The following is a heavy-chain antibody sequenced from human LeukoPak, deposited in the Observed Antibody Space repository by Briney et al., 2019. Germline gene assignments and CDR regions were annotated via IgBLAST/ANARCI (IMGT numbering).Heavy chain of an antibody. D-gene: IGHD2-21*02. V-gene: IGHV1-18*01. Sequence: ASVKVSCKASGYTLTSYGISWVRQAPGQGLEWMGWISAYNGNTNYAQKLQGRVTMTTDTSTSTAYMELRSLRSDDTAVYYCARDLLRSRYCGGDCYSPKGPGYWGQGTLVTVSS. J-gene: IGHJ4*02. CDR3: ARDLLRSRYCGGDCYSPKGPGY. CDR1: GYTLTSYG. CDR2: ISAYNGNT.